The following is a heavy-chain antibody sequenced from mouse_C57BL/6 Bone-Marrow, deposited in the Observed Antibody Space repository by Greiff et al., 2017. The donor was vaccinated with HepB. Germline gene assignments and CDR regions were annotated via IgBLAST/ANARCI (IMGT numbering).Heavy chain of an antibody. J-gene: IGHJ3*01. V-gene: IGHV1-81*01. CDR1: GYTFTSYG. Sequence: QVQLQQSGAELARPGASVKLSCKASGYTFTSYGISWVKQRTGQGLEWIGEIYPRCGNTYYNEKFKGKATLTADKSSSTAYMELRSLTSEDSAVYFCAREGGWLLRFAYWGQGTLVTVSA. CDR2: IYPRCGNT. D-gene: IGHD2-3*01. CDR3: AREGGWLLRFAY.